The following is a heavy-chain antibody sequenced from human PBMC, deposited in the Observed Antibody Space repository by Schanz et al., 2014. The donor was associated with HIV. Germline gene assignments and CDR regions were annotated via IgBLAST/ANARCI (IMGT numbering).Heavy chain of an antibody. CDR3: TSGWSGANAFDY. J-gene: IGHJ4*02. Sequence: QAQLVQSGAEVKKPGASVKVSCKASGYSFTSNFIHWVRQAPGQGLEWMGGIIPVSGTASYAQMFQGRVKIIADKSTSTAYMELSSLRSEDTAVYYCTSGWSGANAFDYWGQGTLVTVSS. D-gene: IGHD6-19*01. CDR1: GYSFTSNF. CDR2: IIPVSGTA. V-gene: IGHV1-69*06.